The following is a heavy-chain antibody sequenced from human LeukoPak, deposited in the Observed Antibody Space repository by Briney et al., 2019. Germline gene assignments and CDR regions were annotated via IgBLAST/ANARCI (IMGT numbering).Heavy chain of an antibody. Sequence: PSETLSLTCTVSGGSISSSSYYWAWIRQPPGKGLEWIGSIYYSGSTYRNPSLKSRVTISVDTSKNQFSLKLSSVTAADTAVYYCARTVGSFFHWGQGNLVTVSS. V-gene: IGHV4-39*01. CDR2: IYYSGST. D-gene: IGHD1-26*01. J-gene: IGHJ4*02. CDR3: ARTVGSFFH. CDR1: GGSISSSSYY.